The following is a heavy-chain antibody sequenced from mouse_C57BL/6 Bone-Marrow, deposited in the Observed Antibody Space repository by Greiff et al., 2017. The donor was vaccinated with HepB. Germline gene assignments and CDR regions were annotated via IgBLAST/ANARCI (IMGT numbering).Heavy chain of an antibody. J-gene: IGHJ1*03. D-gene: IGHD1-1*01. CDR3: ARAAYYGSSYGWYFDV. V-gene: IGHV1-82*01. Sequence: QVQLQQSGPELVKPGASVKISCKASGYAFSSSWMNWVKQRPGKGLEWIGRIYHGDGDTNYNGKFKGKATLTADKSSSTAYMQLRSLTAEDSAVYCCARAAYYGSSYGWYFDVWGTGTTVTVSA. CDR1: GYAFSSSW. CDR2: IYHGDGDT.